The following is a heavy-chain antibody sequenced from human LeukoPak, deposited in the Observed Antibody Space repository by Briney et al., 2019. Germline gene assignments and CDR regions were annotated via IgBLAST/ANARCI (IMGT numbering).Heavy chain of an antibody. J-gene: IGHJ4*02. CDR3: ASYDYGREKTLSFDY. CDR2: IYHSGST. V-gene: IGHV4-30-2*01. CDR1: GGSISSGGYS. D-gene: IGHD5-12*01. Sequence: SETLSLTCAVSGGSISSGGYSWSWIRQPPGKGLEWIGYIYHSGSTYYNPSLKSRVTISVDRSKNQFSLKLSSVTAADTAVYYCASYDYGREKTLSFDYWGQGTLVTVS.